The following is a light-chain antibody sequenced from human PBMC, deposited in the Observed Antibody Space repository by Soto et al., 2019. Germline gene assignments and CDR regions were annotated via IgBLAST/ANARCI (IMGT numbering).Light chain of an antibody. CDR3: EHANSFPFS. Sequence: DIQMTQSPSSVSASVGARVTITWRASQGISSWLAWYQQKPGKAPTLLHYAASSLHSGIPSRFGGSGPVTDSTLAITSPQPEDCATAYGEHANSFPFSFGPGTKVD. V-gene: IGKV1-12*01. CDR2: AAS. CDR1: QGISSW. J-gene: IGKJ3*01.